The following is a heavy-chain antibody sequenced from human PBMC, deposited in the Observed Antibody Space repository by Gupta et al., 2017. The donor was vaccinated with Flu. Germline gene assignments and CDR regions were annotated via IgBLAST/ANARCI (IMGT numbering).Heavy chain of an antibody. CDR3: ARHESSSASSITIFGVVITPTFDY. J-gene: IGHJ4*02. V-gene: IGHV4-39*01. CDR2: IYYSGST. Sequence: QLQLQESGPGLVKPSETLSLTCTVSGGSISSSSYYWGWIRQPPGKGLGWIGSIYYSGSTYYNPSLKSRVTISVDTSKNQFSLKLSSVTAADTAVYYCARHESSSASSITIFGVVITPTFDYWGQGTLVTVSS. CDR1: GGSISSSSYY. D-gene: IGHD3-3*01.